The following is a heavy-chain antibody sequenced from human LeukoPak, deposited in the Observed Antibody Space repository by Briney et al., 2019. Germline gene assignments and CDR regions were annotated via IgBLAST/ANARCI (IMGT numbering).Heavy chain of an antibody. J-gene: IGHJ4*02. V-gene: IGHV1-69*01. D-gene: IGHD3-10*01. Sequence: SVKVSCKASGGTFSSYAISWVRQAPGQGLEWMGGIIPIFGTANYAQKFQGRVTITADESTSTAYMELSSLRSEDTAVYYCARGIPQYYGSGSYSLDYWGQGALVTVSS. CDR1: GGTFSSYA. CDR2: IIPIFGTA. CDR3: ARGIPQYYGSGSYSLDY.